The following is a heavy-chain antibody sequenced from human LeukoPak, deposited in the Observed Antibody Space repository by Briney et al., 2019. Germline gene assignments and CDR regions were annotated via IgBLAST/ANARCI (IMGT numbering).Heavy chain of an antibody. J-gene: IGHJ2*01. CDR1: GGSFSSYS. Sequence: SETLSLTCALYGGSFSSYSWSWTWIRQTPEKGLEWIGEIIEKGNANYNPSLKSRVTIDLDTSKNQFSLKLTSMTAADAAMYYCARGYYPPRWYFDLWGRGTLVTVS. D-gene: IGHD3-10*01. V-gene: IGHV4-34*01. CDR2: IIEKGNA. CDR3: ARGYYPPRWYFDL.